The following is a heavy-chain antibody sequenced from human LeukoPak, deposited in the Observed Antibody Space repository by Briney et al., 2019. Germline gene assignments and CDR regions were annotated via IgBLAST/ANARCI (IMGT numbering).Heavy chain of an antibody. CDR1: GSTFGNYY. Sequence: ASVKVSCTASGSTFGNYYLHWVRQAPGQGLEWIGIINPSGSSASYAQKFQGRVTMTRDMSTSTVYMELSSLRSEDTAVYYCARAKGYTNWFDPWGQGTLVTVSS. CDR3: ARAKGYTNWFDP. J-gene: IGHJ5*02. D-gene: IGHD2-2*02. CDR2: INPSGSSA. V-gene: IGHV1-46*01.